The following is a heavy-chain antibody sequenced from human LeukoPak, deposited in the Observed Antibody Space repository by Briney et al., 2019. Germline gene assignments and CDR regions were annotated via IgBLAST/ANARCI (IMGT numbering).Heavy chain of an antibody. J-gene: IGHJ6*02. V-gene: IGHV3-23*01. D-gene: IGHD3-10*01. CDR3: AKDPKGRYYYYGMDV. Sequence: GGSLRLSCAASGFTFSSYAMSWVRQAPGKGLEGVSAISGSGGSTYYADSVKGRFTISRDNSKNTLYLQMNSLRAEDTAVYYCAKDPKGRYYYYGMDVWGQGTTVTVSS. CDR1: GFTFSSYA. CDR2: ISGSGGST.